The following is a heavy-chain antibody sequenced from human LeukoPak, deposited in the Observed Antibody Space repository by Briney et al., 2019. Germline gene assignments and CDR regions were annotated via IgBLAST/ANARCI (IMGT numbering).Heavy chain of an antibody. CDR2: IYSGGST. CDR3: ARDTLSRSSSPDGMDV. CDR1: GFTVSSNY. Sequence: GGSLRLSCAASGFTVSSNYMSWVRQAPGKGLEWVSVIYSGGSTYYADSVKGRFTISRDNSKNTLYLQMNSLRAEDTAVYYCARDTLSRSSSPDGMDVWGQGTTVTVSS. J-gene: IGHJ6*02. D-gene: IGHD6-6*01. V-gene: IGHV3-53*01.